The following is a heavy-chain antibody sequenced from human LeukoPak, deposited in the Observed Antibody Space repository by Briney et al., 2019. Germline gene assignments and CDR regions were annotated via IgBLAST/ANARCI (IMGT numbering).Heavy chain of an antibody. J-gene: IGHJ4*02. CDR3: ARGRWSATTASYYLDF. CDR2: INPSGSST. Sequence: ASVKVSCKASGYIFTAHYLHWVRQAPGQGLEWMGLINPSGSSTLYAQKFQGRVTMTRDTSTNTDYMELSSLRSEDTAVYYCARGRWSATTASYYLDFWGQGALVTVSS. CDR1: GYIFTAHY. D-gene: IGHD5-24*01. V-gene: IGHV1-46*01.